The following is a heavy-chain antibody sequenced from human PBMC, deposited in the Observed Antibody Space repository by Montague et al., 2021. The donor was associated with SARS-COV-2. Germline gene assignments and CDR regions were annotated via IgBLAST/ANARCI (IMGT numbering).Heavy chain of an antibody. D-gene: IGHD4-17*01. CDR1: GFTFSSYA. CDR2: ISYDGSNK. J-gene: IGHJ4*02. Sequence: SLRLSCAASGFTFSSYAMHCVRQAPGKGLEWVAVISYDGSNKYYADSVKGRFTISRDNSKNTLYLQLNSLRAEDTAVYYCARNDPMTTNDYWGQGTLVTVPS. CDR3: ARNDPMTTNDY. V-gene: IGHV3-30*04.